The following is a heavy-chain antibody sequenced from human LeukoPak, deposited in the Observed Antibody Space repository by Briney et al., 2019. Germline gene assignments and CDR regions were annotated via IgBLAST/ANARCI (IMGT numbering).Heavy chain of an antibody. CDR2: INWNGGSI. D-gene: IGHD1-26*01. CDR3: ASGGIYYGAAFEF. CDR1: GFTFDDYG. Sequence: RGSLRLSCAGSGFTFDDYGMSWVRQAPGKGLEWVSGINWNGGSIGYADSVKGRFTISRDNAKNSLYLQMNSLRAEDTAFYYCASGGIYYGAAFEFWGQGTLVTVSS. V-gene: IGHV3-20*04. J-gene: IGHJ4*02.